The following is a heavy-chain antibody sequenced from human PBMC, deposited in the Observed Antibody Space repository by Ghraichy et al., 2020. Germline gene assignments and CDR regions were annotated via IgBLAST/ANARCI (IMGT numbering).Heavy chain of an antibody. CDR1: GFTFSDSS. CDR3: ARGRWGIGKCYLGDY. V-gene: IGHV3-72*01. D-gene: IGHD2-15*01. J-gene: IGHJ4*02. Sequence: GGSLRLSCADSGFTFSDSSMDWVRQAPWKGLEWVGRIRNKANRYTTEYAASVKGRFTISRDDSKNSLYLQMNSLKAEDTAVYYCARGRWGIGKCYLGDYWGQGTLVTVYS. CDR2: IRNKANRYTT.